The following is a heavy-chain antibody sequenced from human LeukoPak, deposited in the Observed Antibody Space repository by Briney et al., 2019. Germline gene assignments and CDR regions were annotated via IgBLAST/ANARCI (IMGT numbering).Heavy chain of an antibody. CDR2: ISGSGGSP. CDR3: ARSPYGSGSYSFPRMADY. V-gene: IGHV3-23*01. CDR1: GFTFSSYA. Sequence: GGSLRLSCAASGFTFSSYAMSWVRQAPGKGLEWVSGISGSGGSPYYADSVKGRFTISRDNSKNTLNLQINSLRAEDTAVYYCARSPYGSGSYSFPRMADYWGQGTLVTVSS. D-gene: IGHD3-10*01. J-gene: IGHJ4*02.